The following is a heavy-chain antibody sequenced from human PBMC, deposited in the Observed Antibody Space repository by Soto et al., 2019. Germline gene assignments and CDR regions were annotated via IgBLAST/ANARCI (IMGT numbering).Heavy chain of an antibody. Sequence: ASVXVSFKSSVYTFTIYYMHFLLQAPGQGLEWMGIINPSGGSTSYAQELQGRVTMTRDTSTSTVYMELSSLRSEDTAVYYCARSAAMVENWLEPWGQGTLVTV. CDR3: ARSAAMVENWLEP. J-gene: IGHJ5*02. CDR2: INPSGGST. V-gene: IGHV1-46*01. D-gene: IGHD5-18*01. CDR1: VYTFTIYY.